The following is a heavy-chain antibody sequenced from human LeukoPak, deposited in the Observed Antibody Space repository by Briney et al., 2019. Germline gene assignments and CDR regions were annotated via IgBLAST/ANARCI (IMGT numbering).Heavy chain of an antibody. CDR1: GFTFSSYW. V-gene: IGHV3-74*01. CDR2: INTDGSSR. Sequence: GGSLRLSCAAAGFTFSSYWMHWVRQAPGKGLVWVSRINTDGSSRIYADSVKGRFTISRDNAKNTLYLQMNSLRGEDTAVYYCARDRSGDFDYWGQGTLVTVSS. CDR3: ARDRSGDFDY. J-gene: IGHJ4*02. D-gene: IGHD2-8*02.